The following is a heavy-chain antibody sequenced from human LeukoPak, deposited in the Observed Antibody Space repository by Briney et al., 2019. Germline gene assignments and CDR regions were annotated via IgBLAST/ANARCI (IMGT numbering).Heavy chain of an antibody. Sequence: GGSLRLSCAASGFTFSCYSMNWVRQAPGKGLEWVSYISSSSSTMYYADSVKGRFTISRDNAKNSLYLQMNSLICEATGVYYYSSTLSTLPHYTGYYYMDVCGKGTTLTHSS. CDR2: ISSSSSTM. CDR1: GFTFSCYS. J-gene: IGHJ6*03. CDR3: SSTLSTLPHYTGYYYMDV. D-gene: IGHD4-11*01. V-gene: IGHV3-48*04.